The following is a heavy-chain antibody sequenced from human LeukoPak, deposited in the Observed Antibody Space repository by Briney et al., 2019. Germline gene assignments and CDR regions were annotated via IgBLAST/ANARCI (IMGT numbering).Heavy chain of an antibody. V-gene: IGHV3-23*01. CDR3: AKGGGGVLAS. J-gene: IGHJ4*02. CDR1: GFTFSSYG. Sequence: GGSLRLSCAASGFTFSSYGMSWVRQAPGKGLEWVSSISGSGSSTYYADSVKGRFTISRDNSKNTLFLQMNSLKADDTAVYYCAKGGGGVLASWGQGTLVTVSS. D-gene: IGHD3-16*01. CDR2: ISGSGSST.